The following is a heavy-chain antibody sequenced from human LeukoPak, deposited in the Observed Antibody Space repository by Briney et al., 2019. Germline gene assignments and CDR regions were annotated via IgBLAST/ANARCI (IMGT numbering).Heavy chain of an antibody. CDR2: IYSGGST. Sequence: PGGSLRLSCAASGFTVSSNYMSWVRQAPGKGLEWVSVIYSGGSTYYADSVKGRFTISRDNSKNTLYLQMNSLRAEDTAVYYCAKDPRPYSSSWYYFDYWGQGTLVTVSS. CDR1: GFTVSSNY. J-gene: IGHJ4*02. CDR3: AKDPRPYSSSWYYFDY. D-gene: IGHD6-13*01. V-gene: IGHV3-66*01.